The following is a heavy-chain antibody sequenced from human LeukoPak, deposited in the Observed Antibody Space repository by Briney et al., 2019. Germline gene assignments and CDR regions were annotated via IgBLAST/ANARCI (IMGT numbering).Heavy chain of an antibody. CDR3: ARPEVAYCGGDCYSWYFQH. CDR1: GDSISSSRYY. D-gene: IGHD2-21*02. CDR2: IYYSGST. V-gene: IGHV4-39*01. Sequence: SETLSLTCTVSGDSISSSRYYWGWIRQPPGKWLEWIGSIYYSGSTYYNPSLKSRVTISVDTSKSQFSLKLSSVTAADTAVYYCARPEVAYCGGDCYSWYFQHWGQGTLVTVSS. J-gene: IGHJ1*01.